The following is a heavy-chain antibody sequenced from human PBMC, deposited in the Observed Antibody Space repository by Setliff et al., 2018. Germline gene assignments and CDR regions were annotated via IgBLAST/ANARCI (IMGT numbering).Heavy chain of an antibody. V-gene: IGHV1-18*01. CDR2: INNYNTNT. J-gene: IGHJ4*02. D-gene: IGHD3-22*01. CDR1: GYTFTNYG. Sequence: GASVKVSCKTSGYTFTNYGITWVRQAPGQGLEWMGWINNYNTNTNYAQKLQGRAAMTTDTSTSTAYMELRSLRSDDSAVYYCARINFYVSSGHYYAPDYWGQGTLVTVSS. CDR3: ARINFYVSSGHYYAPDY.